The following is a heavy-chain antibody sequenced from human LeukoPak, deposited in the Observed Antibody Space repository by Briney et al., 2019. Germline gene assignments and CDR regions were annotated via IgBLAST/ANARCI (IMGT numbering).Heavy chain of an antibody. V-gene: IGHV4-59*01. J-gene: IGHJ4*02. Sequence: SETLSLSCTVSGGSISSYYWSWIRQPPGKGLEWIGYIYYSGSTNYNPSLKSRVTISVDTSKNQFSLKLSSVTAADTAVYYCARGIWGYSSGPNDYWGQGTLVTVSS. CDR1: GGSISSYY. CDR2: IYYSGST. D-gene: IGHD6-19*01. CDR3: ARGIWGYSSGPNDY.